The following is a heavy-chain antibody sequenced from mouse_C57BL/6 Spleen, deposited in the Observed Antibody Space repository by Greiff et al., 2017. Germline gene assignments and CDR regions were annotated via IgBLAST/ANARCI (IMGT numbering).Heavy chain of an antibody. V-gene: IGHV1-52*01. CDR2: IDPSDSET. CDR1: GYTFTSYW. D-gene: IGHD2-5*01. Sequence: QVQLQQPGAELVRPGSSVKLSCKASGYTFTSYWMHWVKQRPIQGLEWIGNIDPSDSETHYNQKFKDKATLTVDKSSSTAYMQLSSLTSEDSAVYYCARSSYYSNYPIDYWGQGTTLTVSS. J-gene: IGHJ2*01. CDR3: ARSSYYSNYPIDY.